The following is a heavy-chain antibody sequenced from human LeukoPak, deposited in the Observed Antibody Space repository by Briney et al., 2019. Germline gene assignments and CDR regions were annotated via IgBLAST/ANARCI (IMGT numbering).Heavy chain of an antibody. Sequence: SETLSLTCTVSGGSISSYYWSWIRQPAGKGLEWIGRIYTSGCTNYNPSLKSRVTMSVDTSKNQFSLKLSSVTAADTAVYYCARDRGVYYYDSSGYLDAFDIWGQGTMVTVSS. J-gene: IGHJ3*02. CDR1: GGSISSYY. D-gene: IGHD3-22*01. CDR2: IYTSGCT. CDR3: ARDRGVYYYDSSGYLDAFDI. V-gene: IGHV4-4*07.